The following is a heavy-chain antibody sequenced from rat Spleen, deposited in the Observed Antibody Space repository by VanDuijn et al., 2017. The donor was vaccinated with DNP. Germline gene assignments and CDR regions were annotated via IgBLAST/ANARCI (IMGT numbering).Heavy chain of an antibody. Sequence: EVQLVESGGGLVQPGRSLKLSCATSGFTFSDYDMAWVRQAPKKGLEWVVTINYDGGSTYYRDSLKGRFTISRDTAKSTLYLQMDSLRSEDTATYYCASLNNYNWFAYWGQGTLVTVSS. D-gene: IGHD1-10*01. CDR3: ASLNNYNWFAY. CDR1: GFTFSDYD. J-gene: IGHJ3*01. CDR2: INYDGGST. V-gene: IGHV5-7*01.